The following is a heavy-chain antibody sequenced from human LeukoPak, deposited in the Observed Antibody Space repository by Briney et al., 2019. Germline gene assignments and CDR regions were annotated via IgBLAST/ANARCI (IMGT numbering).Heavy chain of an antibody. J-gene: IGHJ3*02. Sequence: GGSLRLSCAASGFTFSSYWMNWVRQAPGKGLEWVANIKQDGSEKDYVDSVKGRFTISRDNAKNSLYLQMNSQRAEDTAIYYCARDQGALDIWGQGTVVTVSS. CDR2: IKQDGSEK. CDR3: ARDQGALDI. V-gene: IGHV3-7*01. CDR1: GFTFSSYW.